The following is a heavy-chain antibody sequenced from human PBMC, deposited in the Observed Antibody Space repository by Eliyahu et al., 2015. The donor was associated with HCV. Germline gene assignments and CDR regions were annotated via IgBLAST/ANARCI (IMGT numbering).Heavy chain of an antibody. Sequence: QVQLVQSGAEVKKPGASVTVSCKASGYTFTTYYLHWVRQAPGQGPEWGGVLYPPAGTTDSAQRFRGRVTMTADTSTSTVYMEVSSLTSEDTATYYCVREYHGGTFDYWGQGTMVTVSP. V-gene: IGHV1-46*01. D-gene: IGHD4-23*01. J-gene: IGHJ4*02. CDR1: GYTFTTYY. CDR3: VREYHGGTFDY. CDR2: LYPPAGTT.